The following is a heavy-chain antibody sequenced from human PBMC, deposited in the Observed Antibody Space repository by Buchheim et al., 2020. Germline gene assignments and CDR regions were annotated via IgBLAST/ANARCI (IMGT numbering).Heavy chain of an antibody. CDR1: GFTFSSYG. CDR3: ARERGQLWLLEAFDI. CDR2: ISYDGSNK. Sequence: QVQLVESGGGVVQPWRSLRLSCAASGFTFSSYGMHWVRQAPGKGLEWVAVISYDGSNKYYADSVKGRFTISRDNSKNTLYLQMNSLGAEDTAVYYCARERGQLWLLEAFDIWGQGT. J-gene: IGHJ3*02. V-gene: IGHV3-30*03. D-gene: IGHD5-18*01.